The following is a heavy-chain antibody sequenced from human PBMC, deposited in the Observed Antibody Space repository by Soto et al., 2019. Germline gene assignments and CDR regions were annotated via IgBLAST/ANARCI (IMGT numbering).Heavy chain of an antibody. Sequence: SGTLSLTCTVSGGSITNYYWSWIRQPAGKGLEWIGRIYTKERTNYNLSFRNRVTMSVDTSKNQFSLKLDAVTAADTAVYYCARDDYKDGGNNWFDPWGQGTLVTVS. D-gene: IGHD3-16*01. CDR2: IYTKERT. V-gene: IGHV4-4*07. CDR1: GGSITNYY. CDR3: ARDDYKDGGNNWFDP. J-gene: IGHJ5*02.